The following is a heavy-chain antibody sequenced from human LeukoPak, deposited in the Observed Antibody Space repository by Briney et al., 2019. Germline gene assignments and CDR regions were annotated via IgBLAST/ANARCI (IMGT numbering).Heavy chain of an antibody. D-gene: IGHD1-26*01. V-gene: IGHV4-30-2*01. Sequence: SETLSLTCTVSGGSISSGGYYWSWIRQHPGKGLEWIGNIYHSGGTHHNPSLKSRVTMSVDRSKNQFSLKLTSVTAADTAVYYCARGGVGATTGTYDSWGQGIPVTVSS. CDR2: IYHSGGT. J-gene: IGHJ4*02. CDR3: ARGGVGATTGTYDS. CDR1: GGSISSGGYY.